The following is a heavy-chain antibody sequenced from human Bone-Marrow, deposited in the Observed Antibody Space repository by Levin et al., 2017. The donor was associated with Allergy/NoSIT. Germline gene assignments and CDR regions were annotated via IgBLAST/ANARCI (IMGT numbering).Heavy chain of an antibody. CDR3: ARLDGYYFDY. CDR2: ISYRGNT. J-gene: IGHJ4*02. Sequence: SETLSLTCTVSGGSISSAGYHWTWLRQSPGQDLEWIVYISYRGNTYYNPSIKSRLTMSLDTSEQRFSLNLNSVTAAYTAIYYCARLDGYYFDYWGQGTLVTVSS. D-gene: IGHD3-9*01. CDR1: GGSISSAGYH. V-gene: IGHV4-31*03.